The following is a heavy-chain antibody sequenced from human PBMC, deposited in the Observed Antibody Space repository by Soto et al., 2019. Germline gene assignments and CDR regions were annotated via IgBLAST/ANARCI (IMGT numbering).Heavy chain of an antibody. V-gene: IGHV5-51*01. Sequence: XESLKIYWEGSGDNFAVYGVGWVRQMPGKGLEWMGMIYPGDSDTIYSPSFQGQVTISVDKSISTAYLQWSSLKASDTAMYYCARGWKVAGDAFDLWGQGTMVTVSS. CDR1: GDNFAVYG. CDR3: ARGWKVAGDAFDL. CDR2: IYPGDSDT. D-gene: IGHD1-1*01. J-gene: IGHJ3*01.